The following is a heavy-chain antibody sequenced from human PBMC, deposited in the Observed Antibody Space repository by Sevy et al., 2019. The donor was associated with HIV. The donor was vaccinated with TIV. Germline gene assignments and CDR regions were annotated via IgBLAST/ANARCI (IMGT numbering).Heavy chain of an antibody. CDR2: LNGDGRSA. J-gene: IGHJ5*02. D-gene: IGHD6-19*01. Sequence: GGSLRLSCAASGFTFSSHWMHWVRQAPGNGLVWVSRLNGDGRSASYADFVKGRFTISRDNGKNTVYLQISSLTADDTAVYYCTRGRSGTYGWFDPLGQGTLVTVSS. CDR3: TRGRSGTYGWFDP. V-gene: IGHV3-74*01. CDR1: GFTFSSHW.